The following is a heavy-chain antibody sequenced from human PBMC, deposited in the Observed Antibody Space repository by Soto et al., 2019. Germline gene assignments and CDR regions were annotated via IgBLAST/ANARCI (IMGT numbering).Heavy chain of an antibody. D-gene: IGHD2-8*02. CDR1: GYTFTGHY. CDR3: GRLRSGELVVFS. CDR2: IGPNSGDT. Sequence: QVQLVQSGAEVKKSGASVKVSCKASGYTFTGHYIHWVRQAPGQGPEWMGEIGPNSGDTKYAQKFQGRVTMTSDTSITTVCMEWINLSPDATAGYYGGRLRSGELVVFSWGQGTLVTVDS. V-gene: IGHV1-2*02. J-gene: IGHJ5*02.